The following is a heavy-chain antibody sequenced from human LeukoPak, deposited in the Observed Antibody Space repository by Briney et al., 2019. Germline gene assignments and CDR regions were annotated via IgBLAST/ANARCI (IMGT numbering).Heavy chain of an antibody. V-gene: IGHV3-48*03. J-gene: IGHJ4*02. CDR2: ISSSGSTI. CDR1: GFTFISYE. Sequence: GGSLRLSCAASGFTFISYEMNWVRQAPGKGLEWVSYISSSGSTIYYADSVKGRFTISRDNAKNSLYLQMNSLRAEDTAVYYCARDLGIAVALGYWGQGTLVTVSS. CDR3: ARDLGIAVALGY. D-gene: IGHD6-19*01.